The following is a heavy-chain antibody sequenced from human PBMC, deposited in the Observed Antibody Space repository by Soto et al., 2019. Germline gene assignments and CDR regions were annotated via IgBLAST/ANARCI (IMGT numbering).Heavy chain of an antibody. V-gene: IGHV3-73*01. Sequence: GGSLRLSCSASGFTFRRSDLHWVRQAPGKGLEWVGRVRSKIHNYATSFADSVRGRFTISRNDSDNTVSLEMSGLKSEDTALYYCSRHEEGRRMVFYGMDVWRQGTTVTVSS. CDR2: VRSKIHNYAT. CDR1: GFTFRRSD. J-gene: IGHJ6*02. D-gene: IGHD2-8*01. CDR3: SRHEEGRRMVFYGMDV.